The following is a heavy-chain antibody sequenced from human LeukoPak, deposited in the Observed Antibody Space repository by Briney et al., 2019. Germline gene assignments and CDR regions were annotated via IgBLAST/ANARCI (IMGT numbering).Heavy chain of an antibody. D-gene: IGHD6-6*01. J-gene: IGHJ6*02. V-gene: IGHV1-46*01. CDR2: INPSGGST. Sequence: GASVKVSCKASGYAFTSYYMHWVRQAPGQGLEWMGIINPSGGSTSYTQKFQGRVTMTRDTSANTVYMELSSLRAEDTAVYYCTRGPGRSSSPYYGMDVWGQGTTVTVSS. CDR3: TRGPGRSSSPYYGMDV. CDR1: GYAFTSYY.